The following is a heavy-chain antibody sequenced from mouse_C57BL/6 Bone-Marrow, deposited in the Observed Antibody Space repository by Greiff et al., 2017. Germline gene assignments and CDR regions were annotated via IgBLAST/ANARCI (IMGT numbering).Heavy chain of an antibody. V-gene: IGHV1-55*01. CDR2: IYPGSGST. CDR3: AREEGFYGYYFDY. Sequence: QVQLKQPGAELVKPGASVKMSCKASGYTFTSYWITWVTQRPGQGLEWIGDIYPGSGSTNYNEKFKSNATLTVDTSSSTAYMQLSSLTSEYSAVYYCAREEGFYGYYFDYWGQGTTLTVSS. J-gene: IGHJ2*01. CDR1: GYTFTSYW. D-gene: IGHD2-2*01.